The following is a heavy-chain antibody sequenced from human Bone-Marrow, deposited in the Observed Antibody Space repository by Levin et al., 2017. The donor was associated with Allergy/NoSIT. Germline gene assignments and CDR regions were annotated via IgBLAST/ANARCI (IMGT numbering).Heavy chain of an antibody. CDR2: ISSNSGRI. J-gene: IGHJ6*02. V-gene: IGHV3-9*01. D-gene: IGHD5-18*01. Sequence: SCAASGFIFDNYAMHWVRQVPGKGLEWVSGISSNSGRIAYADSVKGRFTVSRDNAKNSLYLQMNSLRAEDTALYYCANDRDTLGDYGMDVWGQGTTVTVSS. CDR1: GFIFDNYA. CDR3: ANDRDTLGDYGMDV.